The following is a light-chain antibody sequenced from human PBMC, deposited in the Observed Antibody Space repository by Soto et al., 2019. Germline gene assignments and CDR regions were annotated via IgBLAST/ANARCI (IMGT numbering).Light chain of an antibody. Sequence: QSALTQPRSVSGSPGQSVTISCTGTSSDVGGYNYVSWYQQHPGKAPKLMSYDVSKRPSGVPDRFSGSKSGNTASLTISGLQAEDEADYYCCSYAGSYTRYVFGTGTKLTVL. CDR2: DVS. V-gene: IGLV2-11*01. CDR3: CSYAGSYTRYV. CDR1: SSDVGGYNY. J-gene: IGLJ1*01.